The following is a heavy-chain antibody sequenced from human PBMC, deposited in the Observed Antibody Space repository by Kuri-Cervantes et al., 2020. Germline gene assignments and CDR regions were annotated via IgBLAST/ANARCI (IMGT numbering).Heavy chain of an antibody. Sequence: GSLRLSCTVSGGSITSNTYYWGWIRQPPGEGLEWIGEINHSGSTNYNPSLKSRVTISVDTSKNQFSLKLSSVTAADTAVYYCARGLSTVTTHWFDPWGQGTLVTVSS. CDR3: ARGLSTVTTHWFDP. J-gene: IGHJ5*02. CDR1: GGSITSNTYY. V-gene: IGHV4-39*07. CDR2: INHSGST. D-gene: IGHD4-17*01.